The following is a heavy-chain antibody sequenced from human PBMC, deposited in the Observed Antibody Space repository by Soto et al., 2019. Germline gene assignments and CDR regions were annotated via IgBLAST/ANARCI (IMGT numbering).Heavy chain of an antibody. V-gene: IGHV3-23*01. CDR3: AKRGGYDYVWKSYRPDY. Sequence: GGSLRLSCVASGLTFSSFAMSWVRQAPGKGLEWVSTISGSGGDTYYADSVNGRFTISRDKSKNTLYLQMDRVRVEDTAVYYCAKRGGYDYVWKSYRPDYWGQGTQVTVSS. CDR1: GLTFSSFA. D-gene: IGHD3-16*02. J-gene: IGHJ4*02. CDR2: ISGSGGDT.